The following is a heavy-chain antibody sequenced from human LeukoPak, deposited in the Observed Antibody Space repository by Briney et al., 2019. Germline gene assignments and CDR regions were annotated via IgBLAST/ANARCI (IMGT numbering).Heavy chain of an antibody. V-gene: IGHV1-2*02. CDR1: GYTFTGYY. Sequence: ASVKASCKASGYTFTGYYMHWVRQAPGQGLEWMGWINPNSGGTNYAQKFQGRVTMTRDTSISTAYMELSRLRSDDTAVYYCARRYYDSSGPFDYWGQGTLVTVSS. CDR3: ARRYYDSSGPFDY. J-gene: IGHJ4*02. D-gene: IGHD3-22*01. CDR2: INPNSGGT.